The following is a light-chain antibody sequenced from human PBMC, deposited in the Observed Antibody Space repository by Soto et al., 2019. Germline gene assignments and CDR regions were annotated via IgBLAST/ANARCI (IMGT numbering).Light chain of an antibody. V-gene: IGKV3-20*01. J-gene: IGKJ1*01. Sequence: EIVLTQSPGTLSLSPGERATLSCRASQSVSNNYLAWYQQKPGQAPRLLIYGASNRATGIPARFSGSGSGTDFTLTITRLEPEDFAMYYCQQYSSSRTFGQGTKVDI. CDR1: QSVSNNY. CDR3: QQYSSSRT. CDR2: GAS.